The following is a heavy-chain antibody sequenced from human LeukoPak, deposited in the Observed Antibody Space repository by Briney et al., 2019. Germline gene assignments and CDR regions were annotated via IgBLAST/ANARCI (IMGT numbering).Heavy chain of an antibody. CDR3: ARVGSTSRGKMGY. CDR1: GGSFSGYY. CDR2: INHSGST. V-gene: IGHV4-34*01. J-gene: IGHJ4*02. D-gene: IGHD2-2*01. Sequence: SETLSLTCAVYGGSFSGYYWSWIRQPPGKGLEWIGEINHSGSTNYNPSLKSRVTISVDTSKNQFSLKLSSVTAADTAVYYCARVGSTSRGKMGYWGQGTLVTVSS.